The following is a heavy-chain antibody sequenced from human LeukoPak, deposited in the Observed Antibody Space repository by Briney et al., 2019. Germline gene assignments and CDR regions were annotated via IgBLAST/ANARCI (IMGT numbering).Heavy chain of an antibody. CDR3: AKVPYYYYYMDV. J-gene: IGHJ6*03. CDR1: GFTFSSYT. CDR2: ISSGNSNI. Sequence: GGSLRLSCAASGFTFSSYTMNWVRQAPGKGLEWVSYISSGNSNIYYADSVKGRFTISRDNAKNSLYLQMNSLRAEDTAVYYCAKVPYYYYYMDVWGKGTTVTVSS. V-gene: IGHV3-48*01.